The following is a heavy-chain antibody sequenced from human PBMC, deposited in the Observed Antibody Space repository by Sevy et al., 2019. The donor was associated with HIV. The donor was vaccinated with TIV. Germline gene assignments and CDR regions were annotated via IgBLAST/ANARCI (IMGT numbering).Heavy chain of an antibody. Sequence: GGSLRLSCAASGFTFSSYAMHWVRQAPGKGLEWVAVTSYDGSNKYYADSVKGRFTISRDNSKNTLYLQMNSLRAEDTAVYYCARAPIVVVIAPADYWGQGTLVTVSS. D-gene: IGHD3-22*01. J-gene: IGHJ4*02. CDR3: ARAPIVVVIAPADY. V-gene: IGHV3-30-3*01. CDR2: TSYDGSNK. CDR1: GFTFSSYA.